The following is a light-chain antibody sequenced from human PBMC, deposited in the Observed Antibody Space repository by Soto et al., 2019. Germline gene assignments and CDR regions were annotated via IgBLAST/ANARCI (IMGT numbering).Light chain of an antibody. V-gene: IGKV3-11*01. CDR3: QQRGYPFT. CDR2: DAS. Sequence: EIVLTQSPATLSLSPGERATLSCRASENVRTYLAWYQQKPGQAPRLLTFDASNRATGIPARFTGSGSGTDFTLTISRLEPEDFAVYYCQQRGYPFTFGPGTKVDIK. CDR1: ENVRTY. J-gene: IGKJ3*01.